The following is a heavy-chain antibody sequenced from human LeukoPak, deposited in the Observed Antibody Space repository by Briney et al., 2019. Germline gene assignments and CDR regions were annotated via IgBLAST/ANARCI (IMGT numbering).Heavy chain of an antibody. CDR1: GGSISSGGYY. D-gene: IGHD3-10*01. CDR3: ARQHYGSGSYLDY. CDR2: IYYSGST. V-gene: IGHV4-61*08. J-gene: IGHJ4*02. Sequence: PSETLSLTCTVSGGSISSGGYYWSWIRQPPGKGLEWIGYIYYSGSTNYNPSLKSRVTISVDTSKNQFSLKLSSVTAADTAVYYCARQHYGSGSYLDYWGQGTLVTVSS.